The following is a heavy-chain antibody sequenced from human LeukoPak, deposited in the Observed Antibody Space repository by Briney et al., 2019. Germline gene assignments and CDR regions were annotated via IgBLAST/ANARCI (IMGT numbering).Heavy chain of an antibody. J-gene: IGHJ4*02. V-gene: IGHV3-23*01. Sequence: GGSLRLSCATSGFTFSSYAMTWVRQAPGEGLEWVPSISSSGGTTWYADSVKGRFTISRDKSKNTLYLQMNSLRAEDTAVYYCAKVIPDYWGQGTLVTVSS. D-gene: IGHD2-21*01. CDR1: GFTFSSYA. CDR2: ISSSGGTT. CDR3: AKVIPDY.